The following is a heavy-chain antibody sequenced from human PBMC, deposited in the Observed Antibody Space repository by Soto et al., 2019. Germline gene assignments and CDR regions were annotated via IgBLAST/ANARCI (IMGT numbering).Heavy chain of an antibody. CDR2: ISSSSSTI. D-gene: IGHD6-13*01. CDR3: ERDGSNGSRWYAYYYYDYGIDV. CDR1: GFTFSSYS. Sequence: EVQLVESGGGLVQPGGSLRLSCAASGFTFSSYSMNWVRQAPGKGLEWVSYISSSSSTIYYAGSVKGRFTISRDNAKNSLYLQMSSLRDEDTAVYYYERDGSNGSRWYAYYYYDYGIDVWGQGTTVTVSS. V-gene: IGHV3-48*02. J-gene: IGHJ6*02.